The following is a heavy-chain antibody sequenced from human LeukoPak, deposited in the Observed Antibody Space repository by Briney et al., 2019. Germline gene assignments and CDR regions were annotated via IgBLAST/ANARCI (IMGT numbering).Heavy chain of an antibody. Sequence: PGGSLRLSCAASGFTFSSYAMSWVRQAPGKGLEWVLAISGSGGSTYYADSVKGRFTISRDNSKNTLYLQMNSLRAEDTAVYYCAKDRTIFGVVITFDYWGQGTLVTVSS. CDR2: ISGSGGST. D-gene: IGHD3-3*01. J-gene: IGHJ4*02. V-gene: IGHV3-23*01. CDR3: AKDRTIFGVVITFDY. CDR1: GFTFSSYA.